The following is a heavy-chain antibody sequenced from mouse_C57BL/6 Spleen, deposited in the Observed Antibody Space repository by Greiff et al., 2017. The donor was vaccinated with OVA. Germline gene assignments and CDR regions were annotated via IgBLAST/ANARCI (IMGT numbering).Heavy chain of an antibody. CDR2: INYDGSST. CDR1: GFTFSDYY. V-gene: IGHV5-16*01. CDR3: ERVDGYLYAMDY. J-gene: IGHJ4*01. D-gene: IGHD2-3*01. Sequence: EVKLLESEGGLVQPGSSMKLSCTASGFTFSDYYMAWVRQVPEKGLEWVANINYDGSSTYYLDSLKSRFIISRDNAKNILYLQMSSLKSEDTATYYCERVDGYLYAMDYWGQGTSVTVSS.